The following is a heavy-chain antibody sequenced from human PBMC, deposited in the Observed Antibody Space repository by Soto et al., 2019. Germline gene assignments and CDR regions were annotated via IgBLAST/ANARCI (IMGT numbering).Heavy chain of an antibody. CDR1: GFIFSRDG. V-gene: IGHV3-30*18. D-gene: IGHD2-21*01. Sequence: QVQLVESGGGVVQPGTSLRLSCAASGFIFSRDGMHWVRQAPGKGLEWVAVISYRGSDTDYADSVKGRFTISRDNSKNTVYLQMNSLRPEATALYYCAKPKGAAIPFDSWGQGTLVTVSS. CDR2: ISYRGSDT. CDR3: AKPKGAAIPFDS. J-gene: IGHJ4*02.